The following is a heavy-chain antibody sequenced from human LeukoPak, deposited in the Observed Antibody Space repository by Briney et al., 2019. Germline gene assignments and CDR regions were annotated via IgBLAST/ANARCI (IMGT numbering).Heavy chain of an antibody. Sequence: GGSLRLSCAASGFTFSSYWMSWVRQAPGKGLEWVANIKQDGSEKYYVDSVKGRFTISRDNAKNSPYLQMNSLRAEDTAVYYRARGSARSTIGYDYDFWSGYYTDAFDIWGQGTMVTVSS. CDR2: IKQDGSEK. J-gene: IGHJ3*02. D-gene: IGHD3-3*01. CDR3: ARGSARSTIGYDYDFWSGYYTDAFDI. V-gene: IGHV3-7*01. CDR1: GFTFSSYW.